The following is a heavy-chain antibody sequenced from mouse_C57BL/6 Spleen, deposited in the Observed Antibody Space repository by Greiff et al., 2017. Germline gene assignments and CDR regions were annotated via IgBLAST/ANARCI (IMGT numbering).Heavy chain of an antibody. CDR3: ERGMGLRGYFDV. J-gene: IGHJ1*03. V-gene: IGHV1-50*01. CDR1: GYTFTSYW. CDR2: IDPSASYT. Sequence: QVQLQQPGAELVKPGASVKLSCKASGYTFTSYWMHWVKQRPGQGLEWIGEIDPSASYTHSNQKFKGKATLTVDTSSSPAYMPLSSLTSEEAEVDDCERGMGLRGYFDVWGTGTTVTVSS. D-gene: IGHD2-4*01.